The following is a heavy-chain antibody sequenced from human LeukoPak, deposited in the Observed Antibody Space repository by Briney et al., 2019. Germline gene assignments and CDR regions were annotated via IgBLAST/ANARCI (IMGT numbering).Heavy chain of an antibody. V-gene: IGHV3-9*01. D-gene: IGHD6-19*01. Sequence: GFTFXDXAMHWVRHAPGKGLEWVSGISWNSASIAYADSVKGRFTISRDNAKNSLYLQMNSLRAEDTALYYCAKGPGSGWYYFDNWGQGTLVTVSS. J-gene: IGHJ4*02. CDR1: GFTFXDXA. CDR3: AKGPGSGWYYFDN. CDR2: ISWNSASI.